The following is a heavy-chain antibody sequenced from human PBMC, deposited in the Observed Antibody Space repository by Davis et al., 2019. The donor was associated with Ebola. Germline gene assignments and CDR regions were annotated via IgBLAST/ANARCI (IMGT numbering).Heavy chain of an antibody. CDR2: IYYSGST. Sequence: SETLSLTCTVSGGSISSSSYYWGWIRQHPGKGLEWIGYIYYSGSTYYNPSLKSRVTISVDTSKNQFSLKLSSVTAADTAVYYCARAPTVVVTAIGGTGGMDVWGQGTTVTVSS. J-gene: IGHJ6*02. V-gene: IGHV4-31*03. CDR3: ARAPTVVVTAIGGTGGMDV. CDR1: GGSISSSSYY. D-gene: IGHD2-21*02.